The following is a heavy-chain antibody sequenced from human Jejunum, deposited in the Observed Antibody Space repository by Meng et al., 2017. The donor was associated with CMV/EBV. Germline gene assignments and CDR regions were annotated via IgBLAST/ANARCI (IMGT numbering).Heavy chain of an antibody. CDR2: ISAYNGNT. V-gene: IGHV1-18*01. Sequence: QVQRVQSGSELKKPGASGKVSCKASGYAFTNYGISWVRQAPGQGLEWMGWISAYNGNTNYAQKLQGRVTMTTDTSTSTAYMEVRSLRSDDTAVYYCARDYYYGRSYYFDYWGQGTLVTVSS. CDR1: GYAFTNYG. CDR3: ARDYYYGRSYYFDY. J-gene: IGHJ4*02. D-gene: IGHD3-10*01.